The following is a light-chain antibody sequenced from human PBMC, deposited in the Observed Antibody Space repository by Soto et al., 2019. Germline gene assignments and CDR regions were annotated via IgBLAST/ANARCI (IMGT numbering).Light chain of an antibody. V-gene: IGKV2-28*01. CDR1: QSLLHSNGYTY. CDR2: WGS. J-gene: IGKJ3*01. Sequence: DIVMTQSPLSLPVTPGEPDSSSYRSSQSLLHSNGYTYLDWYLQQPGPSPQLLIYWGSNRASVFTDRVSSSGSGTDFTLKISRLEAADVEVYYCKQSLLSPLTFGPGNTLDSK. CDR3: KQSLLSPLT.